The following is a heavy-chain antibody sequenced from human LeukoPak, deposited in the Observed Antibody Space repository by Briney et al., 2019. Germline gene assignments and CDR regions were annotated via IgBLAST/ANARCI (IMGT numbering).Heavy chain of an antibody. CDR3: AKEGDYGAFDY. CDR1: GFTFSSYG. D-gene: IGHD4-17*01. V-gene: IGHV3-30*18. J-gene: IGHJ4*02. Sequence: PGGSLRLSCAASGFTFSSYGMHWVRQAPGKGLEWVAVISYDGSNKYYADSVKGRFTISRDNSKNTLYLQMNSLRAEDTAVYYCAKEGDYGAFDYWGQGTLVTVSS. CDR2: ISYDGSNK.